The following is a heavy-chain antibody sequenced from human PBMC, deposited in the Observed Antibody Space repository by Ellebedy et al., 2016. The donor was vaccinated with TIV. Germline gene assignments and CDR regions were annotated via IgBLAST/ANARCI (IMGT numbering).Heavy chain of an antibody. V-gene: IGHV3-21*01. CDR1: GFPFSIYS. D-gene: IGHD3-10*01. CDR3: ARDFSYGSDRAFDI. J-gene: IGHJ3*02. CDR2: ISSRSSNI. Sequence: PGGSLRLSCTASGFPFSIYSMNWVRQAPGKGLEWVSSISSRSSNIYYADSVKGRFTISRDNAKNSLYLQMNSLRAEDTAVYYCARDFSYGSDRAFDIWGQGTMVTVSS.